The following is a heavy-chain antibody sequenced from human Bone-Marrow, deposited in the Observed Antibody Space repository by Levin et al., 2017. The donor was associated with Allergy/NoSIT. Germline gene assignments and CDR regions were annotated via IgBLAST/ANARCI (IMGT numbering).Heavy chain of an antibody. CDR2: ISLDGSHQ. J-gene: IGHJ3*02. CDR3: VRDPGFGEILSAYDI. Sequence: GGSLRLSCAASGFTFSNYGMHWVRQALGKGLEWLAVISLDGSHQYYADSVKGRFTISRDNSENTLYLQMNNLSAEDTAVYYCVRDPGFGEILSAYDIWGQGTMVTVSS. D-gene: IGHD3-10*01. V-gene: IGHV3-30*03. CDR1: GFTFSNYG.